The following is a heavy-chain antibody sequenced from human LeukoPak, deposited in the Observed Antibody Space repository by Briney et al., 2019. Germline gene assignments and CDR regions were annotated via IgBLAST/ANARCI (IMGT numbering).Heavy chain of an antibody. V-gene: IGHV4-39*01. D-gene: IGHD3-22*01. J-gene: IGHJ3*02. Sequence: SETLSLTCTVSGGSISSSSYYWGRIRQPPGKGLEWIGSIYYSGSTYYNPSLKSRVTISVDTSKNQFSLKLSSVTAADTAVYYCARYYYDSSGYYGGDAFDIWGQGTMVTVSS. CDR1: GGSISSSSYY. CDR2: IYYSGST. CDR3: ARYYYDSSGYYGGDAFDI.